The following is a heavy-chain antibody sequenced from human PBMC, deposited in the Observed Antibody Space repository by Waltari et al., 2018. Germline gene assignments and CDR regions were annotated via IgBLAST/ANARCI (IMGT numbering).Heavy chain of an antibody. D-gene: IGHD6-13*01. CDR3: ARGLAAAGSFDY. Sequence: EVQLVESGGGLVKPGGSLRLSCAASGFTFSSYSMTWVRQAPGKGLEWVSSISSSSSYIYYADSVKGRFTISRDNAKNSLYLQMNSLRAEDTAVYYCARGLAAAGSFDYWGQGTLVTVSS. J-gene: IGHJ4*02. V-gene: IGHV3-21*01. CDR1: GFTFSSYS. CDR2: ISSSSSYI.